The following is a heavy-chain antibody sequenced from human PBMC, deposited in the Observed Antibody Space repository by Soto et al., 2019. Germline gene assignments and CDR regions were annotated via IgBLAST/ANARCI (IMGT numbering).Heavy chain of an antibody. CDR2: IWYDGSNK. Sequence: QVQLVESGGGVVQPGRSLRLSCAASGFTFSSYGMHWVRQAPGKGLEWVAVIWYDGSNKYYADSVKGRFTISRDNSNNTLYLQMNSLRAEDTAVYYCASGGNGDAFDLWGQGTMVTVSS. CDR1: GFTFSSYG. D-gene: IGHD2-15*01. V-gene: IGHV3-33*01. CDR3: ASGGNGDAFDL. J-gene: IGHJ3*01.